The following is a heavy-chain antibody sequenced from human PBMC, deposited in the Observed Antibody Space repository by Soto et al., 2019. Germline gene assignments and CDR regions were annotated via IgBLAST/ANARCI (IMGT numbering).Heavy chain of an antibody. V-gene: IGHV4-4*07. J-gene: IGHJ5*02. CDR3: VRDGSKSLRDWFDP. Sequence: SETLSLTCNVSGGSISKFYWAWIRKTAGNGLEWMGRVYATGTTDYNPSLRSRVAMSVDISKKTFSLRLRSVTGADSGVYYCVRDGSKSLRDWFDPWGQGILVTAPQ. CDR2: VYATGTT. CDR1: GGSISKFY.